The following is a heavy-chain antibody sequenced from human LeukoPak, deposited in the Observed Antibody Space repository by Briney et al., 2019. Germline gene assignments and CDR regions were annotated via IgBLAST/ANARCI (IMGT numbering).Heavy chain of an antibody. V-gene: IGHV4-39*01. CDR2: MYYGGNT. J-gene: IGHJ4*02. D-gene: IGHD2-21*01. CDR3: ARHVVRPGHSSVSNLDY. Sequence: SETLSLTCSVSGGSISSGTYYWAWIRQPPGKGLEWIGSMYYGGNTHYNPSLRSRVTISVDTSKNQLSVRLTSVTAADTAVYYCARHVVRPGHSSVSNLDYWGQGTLVTVSS. CDR1: GGSISSGTYY.